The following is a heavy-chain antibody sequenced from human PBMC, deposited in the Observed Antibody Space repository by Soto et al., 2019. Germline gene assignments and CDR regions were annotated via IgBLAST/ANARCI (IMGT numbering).Heavy chain of an antibody. D-gene: IGHD1-26*01. J-gene: IGHJ4*02. Sequence: QVQLVQSGAEVKKPGSSVKVSCKASGGTFSSYSINWVRQAPGQGLEWMGEIIPIFGTANYAQKFQGRVTITADESTSTAYMELSSLRSEDTAVYYGARDGGRHSGGIDYWGQGTRVTVSS. CDR2: IIPIFGTA. V-gene: IGHV1-69*01. CDR1: GGTFSSYS. CDR3: ARDGGRHSGGIDY.